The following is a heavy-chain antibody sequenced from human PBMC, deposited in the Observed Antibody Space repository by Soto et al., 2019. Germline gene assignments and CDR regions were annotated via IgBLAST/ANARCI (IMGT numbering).Heavy chain of an antibody. CDR2: ISGSGDYT. CDR1: GFTFSSYA. J-gene: IGHJ6*02. CDR3: AKGLTVAGPYYYGVDV. V-gene: IGHV3-23*01. Sequence: EVQLLESGGGLVQPGGSLRLSCAASGFTFSSYAMTWVRQAPGKGLEWVSSISGSGDYTYYADSVKGRFTISRDNSKNTLYLQMNSLRAEVTAVYYCAKGLTVAGPYYYGVDVWGLGTTVPVSS. D-gene: IGHD6-19*01.